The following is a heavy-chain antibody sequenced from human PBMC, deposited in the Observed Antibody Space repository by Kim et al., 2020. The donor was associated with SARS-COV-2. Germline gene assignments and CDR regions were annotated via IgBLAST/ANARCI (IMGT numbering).Heavy chain of an antibody. CDR2: ISYDGSNK. D-gene: IGHD3-10*01. J-gene: IGHJ4*01. CDR3: ARGRWRVRGLIMEWYYF. V-gene: IGHV3-30*04. Sequence: GGSLRLSCAASGFTFSSYAMHWVRQAPGKGLEWVAVISYDGSNKYYADSVKGRFTISRDNSKNTLYLRMNSLRAEDTAVYYCARGRWRVRGLIMEWYYF. CDR1: GFTFSSYA.